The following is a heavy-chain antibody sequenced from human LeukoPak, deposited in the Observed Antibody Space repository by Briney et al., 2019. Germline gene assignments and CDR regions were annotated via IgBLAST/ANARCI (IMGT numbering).Heavy chain of an antibody. V-gene: IGHV3-48*03. J-gene: IGHJ4*02. CDR1: GFTFSSYE. D-gene: IGHD4-17*01. Sequence: PGGSLRLSCAASGFTFSSYEMNWVRQAPGKGLEWVSYISSSGSTIYYADSVKGRFTISRDNAKNSLYLQMNSLRAEDTAVYYCARDPATVTTVASRRRGGYFDYWGQGTLVTVSS. CDR3: ARDPATVTTVASRRRGGYFDY. CDR2: ISSSGSTI.